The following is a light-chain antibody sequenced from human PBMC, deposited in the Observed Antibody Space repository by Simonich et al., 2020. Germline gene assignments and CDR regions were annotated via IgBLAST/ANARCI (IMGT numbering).Light chain of an antibody. J-gene: IGLJ3*02. V-gene: IGLV3-10*01. CDR3: YSTDSSGNHRGV. CDR1: ALPKKY. Sequence: SYELTQPPSVSVSPGQTARITCSGDALPKKYAYWYQQKSGQAPVLVIYEDSKRPSGITERVSGSSSGTMATLTISGAQGEDEADYYCYSTDSSGNHRGVFGGGTKLTVL. CDR2: EDS.